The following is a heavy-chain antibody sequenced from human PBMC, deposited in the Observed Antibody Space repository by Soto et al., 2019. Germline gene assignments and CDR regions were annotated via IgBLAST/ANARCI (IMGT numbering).Heavy chain of an antibody. CDR2: IKSKTDGGTT. Sequence: SVSNAWMNWVRQAPGKGLEWVGRIKSKTDGGTTDYAAPVKGRFTISRDDSKNTLYLQMNSLKTEDTAVYYCTITPNLMTTVTTLYYWGQGTLVTVSS. CDR1: SVSNAW. V-gene: IGHV3-15*07. J-gene: IGHJ4*02. D-gene: IGHD4-17*01. CDR3: TITPNLMTTVTTLYY.